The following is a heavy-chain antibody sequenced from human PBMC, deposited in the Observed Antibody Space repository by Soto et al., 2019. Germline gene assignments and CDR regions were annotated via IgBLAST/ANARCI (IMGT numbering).Heavy chain of an antibody. CDR2: IDSNGEK. Sequence: QVTLKESGPVLVKPTETLTLSCTVSGLSITDSEMGVSWIRQPPGQPLEWLAHIDSNGEKSYRTFLKSRLAISKDTSKSQIVLTMTNMDPADTATYYCARRHLAVAVSPWFDPWGQGIPVTVSS. CDR1: GLSITDSEMG. V-gene: IGHV2-26*01. CDR3: ARRHLAVAVSPWFDP. D-gene: IGHD6-19*01. J-gene: IGHJ5*02.